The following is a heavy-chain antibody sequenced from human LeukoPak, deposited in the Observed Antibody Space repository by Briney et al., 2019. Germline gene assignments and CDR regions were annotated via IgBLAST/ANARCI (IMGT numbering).Heavy chain of an antibody. CDR3: AKDFVGATRAEYFQH. D-gene: IGHD1-26*01. CDR1: GFTFSSYA. V-gene: IGHV3-23*01. Sequence: GGSLRLSCAAYGFTFSSYAMSLVRQAPGKGLEWVSAISGSGGSTYYADSVKGRFTISRDNSKNTLYLQMNSLRAEDTAVYYCAKDFVGATRAEYFQHWGQGTLVTVSS. J-gene: IGHJ1*01. CDR2: ISGSGGST.